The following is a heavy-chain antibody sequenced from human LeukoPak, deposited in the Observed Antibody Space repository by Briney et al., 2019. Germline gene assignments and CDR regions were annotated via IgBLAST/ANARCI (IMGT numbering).Heavy chain of an antibody. CDR2: INHSGST. V-gene: IGHV4-34*01. Sequence: SETLSLTCAVYGGSFSGYYWSWIRQPPGKGLEWIGEINHSGSTNYNPSLKSRVTISVDTSKNQFSLKLSSVTAADTAVYYCARGDRIVVVPAAIDLYYYGMDVWGQGTTVTVSS. D-gene: IGHD2-2*01. J-gene: IGHJ6*02. CDR1: GGSFSGYY. CDR3: ARGDRIVVVPAAIDLYYYGMDV.